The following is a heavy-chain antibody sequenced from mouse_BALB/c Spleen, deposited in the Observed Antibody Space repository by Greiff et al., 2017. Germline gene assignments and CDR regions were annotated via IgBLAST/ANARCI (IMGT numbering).Heavy chain of an antibody. V-gene: IGHV5-6-5*01. Sequence: EVQLVDSGGGLVKPGGSLKLSCAASGFTFSSYAMSWVRQTPEKRLEWVASISSGGSTYYPDSVKGRFTISRDNARNILYLQMSSLRSEDTAMYYCARGGYYGSKNAMDYWGQGTSGTVSS. CDR1: GFTFSSYA. CDR2: ISSGGST. D-gene: IGHD1-1*01. CDR3: ARGGYYGSKNAMDY. J-gene: IGHJ4*01.